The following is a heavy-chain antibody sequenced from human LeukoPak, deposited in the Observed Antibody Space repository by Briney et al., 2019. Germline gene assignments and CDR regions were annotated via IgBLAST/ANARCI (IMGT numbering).Heavy chain of an antibody. CDR1: GFTFSSYA. CDR3: ARERNPYWYFDL. Sequence: GGSLRLSCTASGFTFSSYAMHWVRQAPGKGLEWVAVISYDGSNKYYADSVKGRFTISRDNSKNTLYLQMNSLRAEDTAVYYCARERNPYWYFDLWGRGTLVTVSS. D-gene: IGHD1-14*01. CDR2: ISYDGSNK. V-gene: IGHV3-30-3*01. J-gene: IGHJ2*01.